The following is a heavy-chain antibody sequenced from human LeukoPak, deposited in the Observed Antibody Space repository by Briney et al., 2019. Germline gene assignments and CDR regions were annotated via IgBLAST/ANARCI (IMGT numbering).Heavy chain of an antibody. D-gene: IGHD3-9*01. J-gene: IGHJ6*02. Sequence: ASVKVSCKASGYTFTGYYMHWVRQAPGQGLEWMGWINPNSGGTNYAQKFQGRVTMTRDTSISTAYMELSRLKSDDTAVYYFAKPFYGILAGYYYGFDVWGQGTTVTVSS. CDR2: INPNSGGT. CDR3: AKPFYGILAGYYYGFDV. V-gene: IGHV1-2*02. CDR1: GYTFTGYY.